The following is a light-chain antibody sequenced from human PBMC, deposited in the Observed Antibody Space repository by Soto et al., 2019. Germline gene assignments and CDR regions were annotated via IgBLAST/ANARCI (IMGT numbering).Light chain of an antibody. CDR1: KSGNKY. CDR3: QALDSSTAYYV. CDR2: QDT. Sequence: SYELTQPPSVSVSPGQTASITCSGDKSGNKYVCWYQQKPGQSPVLVIYQDTKRPSGIPERFSASNSGNTATLTISGTQAMDEADYYCQALDSSTAYYVFGTGTKLTVL. J-gene: IGLJ1*01. V-gene: IGLV3-1*01.